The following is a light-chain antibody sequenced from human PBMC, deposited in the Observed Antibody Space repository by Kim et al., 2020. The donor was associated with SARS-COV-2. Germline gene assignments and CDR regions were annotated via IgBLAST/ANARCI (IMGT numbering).Light chain of an antibody. Sequence: LSPGERATLSCRASQSVNTYFAWYQQKPGQAPRLLISGASSRATGIPDRFSGSGSGTDFTLTISRLDPEDYAVYYCHHYGSSPRTFGQGTKVDIK. CDR3: HHYGSSPRT. CDR1: QSVNTY. J-gene: IGKJ1*01. CDR2: GAS. V-gene: IGKV3-20*01.